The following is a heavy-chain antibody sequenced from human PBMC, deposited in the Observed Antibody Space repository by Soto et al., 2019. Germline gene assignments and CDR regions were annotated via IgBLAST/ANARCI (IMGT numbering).Heavy chain of an antibody. D-gene: IGHD1-26*01. J-gene: IGHJ1*01. CDR2: IWYDGSNK. CDR3: ARSAKQSGSYPTKH. Sequence: QVQLVESGGGVVQPGRSLRLSCAASGFTFSSYGMHWVRQAPGKGLEWVAVIWYDGSNKYYADSVKGRFTISRDNSKNTLYLQMNSLRAEDTAVYYCARSAKQSGSYPTKHWGHGTLVTVSS. V-gene: IGHV3-33*01. CDR1: GFTFSSYG.